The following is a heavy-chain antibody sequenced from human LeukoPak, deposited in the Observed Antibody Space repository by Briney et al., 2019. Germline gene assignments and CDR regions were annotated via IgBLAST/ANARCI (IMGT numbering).Heavy chain of an antibody. J-gene: IGHJ6*02. CDR2: IYYSGNT. V-gene: IGHV4-59*08. Sequence: SETLSLTCTVSGGSISSYYWSWIRQPPGKGLEWIGYIYYSGNTNYNPSLKSRVTISVDTSKNQFSLKLSSATAADTAVYYCAGGVYSSGWYSHWYYYGMDVWGQGTTVTVSS. D-gene: IGHD6-19*01. CDR1: GGSISSYY. CDR3: AGGVYSSGWYSHWYYYGMDV.